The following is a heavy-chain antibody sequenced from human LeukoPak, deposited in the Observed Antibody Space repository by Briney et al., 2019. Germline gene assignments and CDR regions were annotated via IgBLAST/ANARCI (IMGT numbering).Heavy chain of an antibody. Sequence: SVKVSCKASGGTFSSYAISWVRQAPGQGLEWTGGIIPIFGTANYAQKFQGRVTITTDESTSTAYMELSSLRSEDTAVYYCARDLSGYSYEGPWDALDIWGQGTMVTVSS. V-gene: IGHV1-69*05. D-gene: IGHD5-18*01. CDR3: ARDLSGYSYEGPWDALDI. J-gene: IGHJ3*02. CDR1: GGTFSSYA. CDR2: IIPIFGTA.